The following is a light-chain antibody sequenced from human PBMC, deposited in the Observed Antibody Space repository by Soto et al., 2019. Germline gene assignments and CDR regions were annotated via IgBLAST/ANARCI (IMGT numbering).Light chain of an antibody. CDR3: GTWDSRLSAYV. CDR2: EDD. Sequence: QSVLTQPPSVSAAPGQKVTISCSGSSSDVGSNFVSWYHQVPGSAPKLLISEDDKRPSGISDRFSGSRSGTSATLGITGLQTGDEADYYCGTWDSRLSAYVFGTGTKVT. V-gene: IGLV1-51*02. CDR1: SSDVGSNF. J-gene: IGLJ1*01.